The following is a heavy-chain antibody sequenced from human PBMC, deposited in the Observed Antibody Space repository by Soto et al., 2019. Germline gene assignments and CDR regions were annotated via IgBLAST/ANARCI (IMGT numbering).Heavy chain of an antibody. Sequence: EVQLVESGGGLVKPGGSLRLSCAASGFTFSNAWMSWVRQAPGKGLEWVGRIKSKIDGGTTDYAAPVEGRFTISRDDSKNTLYLLMNSLKIEDTAVYYCIPPPHAVRGLDYWGQGTLVTVSS. J-gene: IGHJ4*02. CDR3: IPPPHAVRGLDY. CDR1: GFTFSNAW. CDR2: IKSKIDGGTT. D-gene: IGHD6-19*01. V-gene: IGHV3-15*01.